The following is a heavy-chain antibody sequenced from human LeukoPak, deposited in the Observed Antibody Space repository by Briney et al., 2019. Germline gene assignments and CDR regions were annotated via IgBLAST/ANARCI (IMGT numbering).Heavy chain of an antibody. CDR2: IYYSGST. J-gene: IGHJ3*02. CDR1: GGSISSSSYY. Sequence: EPSETLSLTCTASGGSISSSSYYWGWIRQPPGKGLEWIGSIYYSGSTYYNPSPKSRVTISVDTSKNQFSLKLSSVTAADTAVYYCTYYYDSSDAFDIWGQGTMVTVSS. D-gene: IGHD3-22*01. CDR3: TYYYDSSDAFDI. V-gene: IGHV4-39*01.